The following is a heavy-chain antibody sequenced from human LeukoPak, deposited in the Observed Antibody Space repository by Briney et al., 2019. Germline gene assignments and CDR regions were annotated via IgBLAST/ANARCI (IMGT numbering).Heavy chain of an antibody. CDR3: ARERGYSYGYCDY. D-gene: IGHD5-18*01. J-gene: IGHJ4*02. CDR1: GFTFSSYA. V-gene: IGHV3-30-3*01. Sequence: GGSLRLSCAASGFTFSSYAMHWVRQAPGKGLEWVAVISYDGSNKYYADSVKGRFTISRDNSKNTLYLQMNSLRAEDTAVYYCARERGYSYGYCDYWGQGTLVTVSS. CDR2: ISYDGSNK.